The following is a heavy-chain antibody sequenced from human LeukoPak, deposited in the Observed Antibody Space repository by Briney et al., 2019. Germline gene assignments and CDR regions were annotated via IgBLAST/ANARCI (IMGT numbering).Heavy chain of an antibody. CDR3: VRDPDALDF. Sequence: PGGSLRPSCKASGFTFSTYSMNWVRQAPGKRLEWVSYIRSSGSPRYYADSVKGRFTISRDDAKSSLYLQMDNLRDEDTAVYYCVRDPDALDFWGQGTLVTVSP. J-gene: IGHJ4*02. CDR2: IRSSGSPR. V-gene: IGHV3-48*02. CDR1: GFTFSTYS.